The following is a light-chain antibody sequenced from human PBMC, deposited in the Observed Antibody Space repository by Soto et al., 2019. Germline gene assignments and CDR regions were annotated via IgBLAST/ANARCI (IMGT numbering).Light chain of an antibody. CDR3: QLRSNWPPTWT. J-gene: IGKJ1*01. CDR2: DAS. CDR1: QSISNY. Sequence: EIVLTQSPATLSLSPGERATLSCRASQSISNYLAWYQHKPGQAPRLLIYDASSRATGIPARFSGSGSGTDFTLTISSLEPEDFPVYFCQLRSNWPPTWTFGQGTKVEIK. V-gene: IGKV3-11*01.